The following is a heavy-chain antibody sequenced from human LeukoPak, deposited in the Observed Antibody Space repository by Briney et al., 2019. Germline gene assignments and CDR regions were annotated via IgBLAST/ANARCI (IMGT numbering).Heavy chain of an antibody. CDR1: GFTFSSYA. CDR2: ISGSGGST. CDR3: AKYLAHGPTIFGVVIIDY. V-gene: IGHV3-23*01. Sequence: GGSLRLSCAASGFTFSSYAMSWVRQAPGKGLEWVSAISGSGGSTYYADSVKGRFTISRDNSKNTLYLQMNSLRAEDTAVYYCAKYLAHGPTIFGVVIIDYWGQGTLVTVSS. J-gene: IGHJ4*02. D-gene: IGHD3-3*01.